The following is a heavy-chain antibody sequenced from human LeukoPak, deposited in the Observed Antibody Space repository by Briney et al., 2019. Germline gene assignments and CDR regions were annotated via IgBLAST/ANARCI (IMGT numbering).Heavy chain of an antibody. CDR3: LRGRNWEQS. CDR2: ISQSGVT. D-gene: IGHD1-26*01. V-gene: IGHV4-34*01. J-gene: IGHJ4*02. CDR1: GGSFSTYY. Sequence: SETLSLTCAVYGGSFSTYYSSWFRQPPGKGLEWIGEISQSGVTHYNPSLKSRLTISGDASNNQFSLKLTSVTAADTAVYFCLRGRNWEQSWGQGTLVTVSS.